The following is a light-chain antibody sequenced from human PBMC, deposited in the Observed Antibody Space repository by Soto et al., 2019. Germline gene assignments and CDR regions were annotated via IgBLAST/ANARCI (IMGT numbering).Light chain of an antibody. V-gene: IGLV1-44*01. CDR3: AAWDDSLNGVV. J-gene: IGLJ2*01. CDR2: SNS. Sequence: QPVLTQPPSASGTPGQRVTFSCSGSSSNIGSNTVNWYQQLPGTAPKLLIYSNSQRPSGVPDRFSGSKSGTSASLAISGLQSEDEADYYCAAWDDSLNGVVFGGGTKLTVL. CDR1: SSNIGSNT.